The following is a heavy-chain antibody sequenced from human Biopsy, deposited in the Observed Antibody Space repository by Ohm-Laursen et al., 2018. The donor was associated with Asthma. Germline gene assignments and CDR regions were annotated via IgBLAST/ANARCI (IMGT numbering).Heavy chain of an antibody. D-gene: IGHD2-2*01. V-gene: IGHV1-69*13. CDR2: INSVFGTT. Sequence: ASVKVSCKSLGGTFNTYVIGWVRQAPGQGLEWMGGINSVFGTTTYPQKFQDRVTITADDSTSTVYMELSNLRPEDTAVYYCARKAGSCISRTCYSLVFWGQGTLVTVSS. CDR1: GGTFNTYV. CDR3: ARKAGSCISRTCYSLVF. J-gene: IGHJ4*02.